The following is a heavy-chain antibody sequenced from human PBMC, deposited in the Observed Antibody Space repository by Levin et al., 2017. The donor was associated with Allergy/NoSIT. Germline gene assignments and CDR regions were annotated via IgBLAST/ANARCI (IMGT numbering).Heavy chain of an antibody. CDR2: ISYDGSNK. V-gene: IGHV3-30*18. CDR1: GFTFSSYG. CDR3: AKETNIVATIWRYFDY. D-gene: IGHD5-12*01. J-gene: IGHJ4*02. Sequence: GGSLRLSCAASGFTFSSYGMHWVRQAPGKGLEWVAVISYDGSNKYYADSVKGRFTISRDNSKNTLYLQMNSLRAEDTAVYYCAKETNIVATIWRYFDYWGQGTLVTVSS.